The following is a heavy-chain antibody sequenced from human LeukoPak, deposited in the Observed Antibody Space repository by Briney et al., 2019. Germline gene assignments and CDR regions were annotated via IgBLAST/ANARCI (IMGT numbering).Heavy chain of an antibody. CDR1: GFTFSSYW. CDR2: IKQDGSER. J-gene: IGHJ6*03. V-gene: IGHV3-7*04. D-gene: IGHD6-19*01. CDR3: ARAIAVAGSYYYYMDV. Sequence: PGGSLRLSCAASGFTFSSYWMSWVRQAPGKGLEWVANIKQDGSERYCVDSVKGRFTISRDNAKNSLYLQMNSLRAEDTAVYYCARAIAVAGSYYYYMDVWGKGTTVTVSS.